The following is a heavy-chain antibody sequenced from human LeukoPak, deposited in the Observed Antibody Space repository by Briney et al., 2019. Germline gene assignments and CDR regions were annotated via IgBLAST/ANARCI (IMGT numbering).Heavy chain of an antibody. D-gene: IGHD3-22*01. CDR1: GVTFSTYA. CDR2: LSSDGNSE. V-gene: IGHV3-30-3*01. CDR3: ARDYYDSSSYHYNGPFDY. Sequence: GRSLRLFCAASGVTFSTYAMHWVRQAPGKGLEWGAVLSSDGNSEYYADSVKGRFTISRDNSKNTLYLQVNSLRAEDTAVYYCARDYYDSSSYHYNGPFDYWGQGTLVTVSS. J-gene: IGHJ4*02.